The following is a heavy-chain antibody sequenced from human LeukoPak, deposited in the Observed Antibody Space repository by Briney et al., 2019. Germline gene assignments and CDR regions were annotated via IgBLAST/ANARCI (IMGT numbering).Heavy chain of an antibody. V-gene: IGHV4-34*01. D-gene: IGHD3-16*02. Sequence: SETLPLTCTVSGGSISSYYWSWIRQPPGKGLEWIGEINHSGSTNYNPSLKSRVTISVDTSKNQFSLKLSSVTAADTAVYYCARGPRLYDYVWGSYRYGHDYWGQGTLVTVSS. CDR1: GGSISSYY. CDR2: INHSGST. CDR3: ARGPRLYDYVWGSYRYGHDY. J-gene: IGHJ4*02.